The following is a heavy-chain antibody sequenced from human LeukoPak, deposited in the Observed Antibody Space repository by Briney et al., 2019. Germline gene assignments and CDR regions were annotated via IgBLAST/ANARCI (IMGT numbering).Heavy chain of an antibody. CDR1: GFTFSKYS. D-gene: IGHD3-22*01. CDR3: ARGYSSGYYAPFFDY. J-gene: IGHJ4*02. Sequence: GGSLRLSCVASGFTFSKYSMQWVRQAPGKGLEWVAGIWYDGSNKYYADSVKGRFTISRDNAKNSLYLQMNSLRAEDTAVYYCARGYSSGYYAPFFDYWGQGTLVTVSS. CDR2: IWYDGSNK. V-gene: IGHV3-33*01.